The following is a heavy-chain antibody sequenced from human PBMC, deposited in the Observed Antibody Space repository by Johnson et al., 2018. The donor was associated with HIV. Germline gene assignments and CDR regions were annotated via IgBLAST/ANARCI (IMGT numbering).Heavy chain of an antibody. V-gene: IGHV3-23*04. J-gene: IGHJ3*02. CDR3: AKDIYGYDAFDI. Sequence: VQLVESGGGLVQPGGSPRLSCAASGFTFGSYVMSWVRQAPGKGLEWVSAISGSGASTYYADSLKGRCTISRDNSKNTLYLQMNRLRAEDTALYYCAKDIYGYDAFDIWGQGTMVTVSS. CDR2: ISGSGAST. CDR1: GFTFGSYV. D-gene: IGHD5-24*01.